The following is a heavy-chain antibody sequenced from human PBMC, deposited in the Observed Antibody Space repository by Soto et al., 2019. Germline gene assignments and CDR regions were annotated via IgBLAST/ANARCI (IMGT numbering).Heavy chain of an antibody. D-gene: IGHD4-17*01. V-gene: IGHV4-59*08. CDR2: IYYSGST. J-gene: IGHJ3*02. CDR3: ARHISDYGGKYAFDI. CDR1: GGSISSYY. Sequence: TLSLTCTFCGGSISSYYWSWIRQPPGKGLEWIGYIYYSGSTNYNPSLKSRVTISVDTSKNQFSLKLSSVTAADTAVYYCARHISDYGGKYAFDIWGQGTMVTVSS.